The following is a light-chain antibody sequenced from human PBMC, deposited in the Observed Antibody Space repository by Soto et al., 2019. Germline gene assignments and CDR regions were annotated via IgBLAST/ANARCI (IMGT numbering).Light chain of an antibody. CDR3: AAWDGRLRGLE. CDR1: SSNIGSNT. Sequence: QSVLTQPPSASGTPGQMVTISCSGSSSNIGSNTVNWYQQLPGMAPKLLIYNNSQRPSGVPDRFSGSKSGTSASLAISGLQSEDEAEYYCAAWDGRLRGLEFGGGTKVTVL. J-gene: IGLJ2*01. CDR2: NNS. V-gene: IGLV1-44*01.